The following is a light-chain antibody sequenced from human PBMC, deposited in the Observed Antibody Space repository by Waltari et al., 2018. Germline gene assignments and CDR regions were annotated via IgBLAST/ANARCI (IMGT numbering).Light chain of an antibody. CDR1: QDIGNY. J-gene: IGKJ1*01. Sequence: DIQMTQSPSSLSASVGDRVPIPCRARQDIGNYLAWYQQKPGKVPKLLIYAASILQSGVPSRFSGSGSGTDFTLTISSLQPEDVATYYCQKYVSAPPTFGQGTKVEIK. V-gene: IGKV1-27*01. CDR3: QKYVSAPPT. CDR2: AAS.